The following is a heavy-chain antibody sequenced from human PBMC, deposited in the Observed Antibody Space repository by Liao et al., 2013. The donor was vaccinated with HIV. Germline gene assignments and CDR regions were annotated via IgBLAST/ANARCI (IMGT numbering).Heavy chain of an antibody. D-gene: IGHD3-16*01. CDR1: GGSFSSSY. Sequence: QVQLQQWGAGLLKPSETLSLTCGVLGGSFSSSYWSWIRQAPGKGLEWIGEISHTGDTKYNPSLKSRVTMSVDTSKNQLSLKLTSVTAADTAVYYCARLGVRIVLGLADYWGQGTLVTVS. V-gene: IGHV4-34*01. J-gene: IGHJ4*02. CDR3: ARLGVRIVLGLADY. CDR2: ISHTGDT.